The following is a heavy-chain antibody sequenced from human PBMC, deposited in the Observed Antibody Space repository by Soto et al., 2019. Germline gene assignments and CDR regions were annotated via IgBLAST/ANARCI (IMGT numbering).Heavy chain of an antibody. CDR3: ATQHSSPSGDWFDP. D-gene: IGHD3-22*01. J-gene: IGHJ5*02. Sequence: PSETLSLTCTVSGGSISNPDYSWGWIRQTPGKGPEWIGCLYHTRSTFYNPSLKTRVTISEDTSKNQFSLRLTSVTVADTAVYYCATQHSSPSGDWFDPWGQGTLVTVSS. CDR2: LYHTRST. V-gene: IGHV4-39*01. CDR1: GGSISNPDYS.